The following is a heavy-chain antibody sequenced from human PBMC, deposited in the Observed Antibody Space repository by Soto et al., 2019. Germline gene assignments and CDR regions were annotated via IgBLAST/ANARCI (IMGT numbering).Heavy chain of an antibody. CDR1: GYSFTSYW. J-gene: IGHJ4*02. CDR2: IDSSDSYT. CDR3: ARLTIAAAGKTDY. V-gene: IGHV5-10-1*01. D-gene: IGHD6-13*01. Sequence: GESLKISCKGSGYSFTSYWISWVRQMPGKGLEWMGRIDSSDSYTNYSPFFQGHVTISADKSISTAYLQWSSLKASDTAMYYCARLTIAAAGKTDYWGQGTLVTVSS.